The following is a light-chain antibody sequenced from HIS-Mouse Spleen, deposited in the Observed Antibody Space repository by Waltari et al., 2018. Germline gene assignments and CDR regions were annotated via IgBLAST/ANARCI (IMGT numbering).Light chain of an antibody. CDR3: AAWDDSLSGPV. V-gene: IGLV1-47*01. Sequence: QSVLTQPPSASGTPGQRVTISCSGSSSNIGSNYVYWYQQLPGTAPKLLIYKNNQRPSGVPVRFSGSKSCTSASLAISGLRSEDEADYYCAAWDDSLSGPVFGGGTKLTVL. J-gene: IGLJ3*02. CDR1: SSNIGSNY. CDR2: KNN.